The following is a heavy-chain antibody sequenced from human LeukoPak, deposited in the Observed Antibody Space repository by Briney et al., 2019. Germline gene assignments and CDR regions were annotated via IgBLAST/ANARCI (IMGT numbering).Heavy chain of an antibody. Sequence: GASVKVSCKASGYTFTGYYMHWVRQAPGQGLEWMGWINPNSGGTNYAQKFQGRVTMTRDTSISTAYMELSRLRSDDTAVYYCAREEWLRTYYFDYWGQGTLVTVSS. CDR1: GYTFTGYY. V-gene: IGHV1-2*02. D-gene: IGHD5-12*01. CDR3: AREEWLRTYYFDY. J-gene: IGHJ4*02. CDR2: INPNSGGT.